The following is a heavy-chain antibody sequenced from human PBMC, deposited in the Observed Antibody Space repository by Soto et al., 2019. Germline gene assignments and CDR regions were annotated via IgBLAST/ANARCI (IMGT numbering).Heavy chain of an antibody. Sequence: ASVKVSCKVSGYTLTELSMHWVRQAPGQRLEWMGWINAGNGNTKYSQKFQGRVTITRDTSASTAYMELSSLRSEDTAVYYCARDYYEVNWFDPWGQGTLVTVSS. CDR3: ARDYYEVNWFDP. CDR1: GYTLTELS. V-gene: IGHV1-3*01. J-gene: IGHJ5*02. CDR2: INAGNGNT. D-gene: IGHD1-26*01.